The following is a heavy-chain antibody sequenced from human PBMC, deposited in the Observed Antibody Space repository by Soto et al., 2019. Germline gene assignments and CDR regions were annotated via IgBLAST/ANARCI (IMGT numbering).Heavy chain of an antibody. D-gene: IGHD3-3*01. Sequence: GGSLRLSCVGSGFTFRNYWMSWVRQAPGKGLEWVAVISYDGSNKYYADSVKGRFTISRDNSKNTLYLQMNSLRAEDTAVYYCAKDPNSYGATYYDFWSGPRTSGMDVWGQGTTVTVSS. CDR2: ISYDGSNK. J-gene: IGHJ6*02. CDR3: AKDPNSYGATYYDFWSGPRTSGMDV. V-gene: IGHV3-30*18. CDR1: GFTFRNYW.